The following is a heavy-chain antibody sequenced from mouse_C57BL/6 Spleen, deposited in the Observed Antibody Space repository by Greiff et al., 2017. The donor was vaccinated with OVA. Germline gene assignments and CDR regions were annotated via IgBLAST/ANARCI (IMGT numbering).Heavy chain of an antibody. V-gene: IGHV5-16*01. CDR3: AREGGRQRYFDY. Sequence: EVMLVESEGGLVQPGSSMKLSCTASGFTFSDYYMAWVRQVPEKGLEWVANINYDGSSTYYLDSLKSRFIISRDNAKNILYLQMSSLKSEDTATYYCAREGGRQRYFDYWGHGTTLTVSS. CDR1: GFTFSDYY. J-gene: IGHJ2*01. D-gene: IGHD3-2*01. CDR2: INYDGSST.